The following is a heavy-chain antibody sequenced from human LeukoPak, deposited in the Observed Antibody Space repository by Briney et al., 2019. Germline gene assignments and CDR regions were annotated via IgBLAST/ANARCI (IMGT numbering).Heavy chain of an antibody. Sequence: PGGSLRLSCAASGFTFSRYGMHWVRQAPGKGLEWVAVISYDGSNKYYADSVKGRFTISRDNSKNTLYLQMNSLRAEDTAVYYCANLPDITMVRGVKSDDAFDIWGQGTMVTVSS. CDR2: ISYDGSNK. D-gene: IGHD3-10*01. CDR3: ANLPDITMVRGVKSDDAFDI. CDR1: GFTFSRYG. V-gene: IGHV3-30*18. J-gene: IGHJ3*02.